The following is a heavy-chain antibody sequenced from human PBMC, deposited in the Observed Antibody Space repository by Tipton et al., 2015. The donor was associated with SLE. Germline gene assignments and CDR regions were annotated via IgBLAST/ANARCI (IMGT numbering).Heavy chain of an antibody. CDR1: GGSFSGYY. CDR3: ARSEEVAAAGGPGDY. J-gene: IGHJ4*02. D-gene: IGHD6-13*01. Sequence: GSLRLSCAVYGGSFSGYYWSWIRQPPGKGLEWIGEINHSGSTNYNPSLKSRVTISVDTSKNQFSLKLSSVTAADTAVYYCARSEEVAAAGGPGDYWGQGTLVTVSS. CDR2: INHSGST. V-gene: IGHV4-34*01.